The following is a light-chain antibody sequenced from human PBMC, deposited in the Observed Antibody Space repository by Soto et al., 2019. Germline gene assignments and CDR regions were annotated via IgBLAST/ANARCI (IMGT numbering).Light chain of an antibody. CDR2: GAS. CDR3: QQYGSSPIT. CDR1: QTVSSN. J-gene: IGKJ5*01. Sequence: DIVLTQSPGTLSLSPGERATLSCRASQTVSSNLAWYQQKPGQAPRLLIYGASSRATGIPDRFSGSGSGTDFTLTISRLEPEDFAVYYCQQYGSSPITFGQGTRREIK. V-gene: IGKV3-20*01.